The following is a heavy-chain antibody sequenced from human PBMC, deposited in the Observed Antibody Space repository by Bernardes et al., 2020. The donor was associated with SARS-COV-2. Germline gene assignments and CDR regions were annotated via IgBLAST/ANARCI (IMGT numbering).Heavy chain of an antibody. D-gene: IGHD6-19*01. J-gene: IGHJ4*02. CDR2: INAGNGNT. Sequence: ASVKVSCKASGYTFTSYAMHWVRQAPGQRLEWMGWINAGNGNTEYSQKFQGRVTITRDTSASAAYMELSSLRSEDTAVFYCARSGGWYDFDSWGQGTLVTVYS. V-gene: IGHV1-3*01. CDR1: GYTFTSYA. CDR3: ARSGGWYDFDS.